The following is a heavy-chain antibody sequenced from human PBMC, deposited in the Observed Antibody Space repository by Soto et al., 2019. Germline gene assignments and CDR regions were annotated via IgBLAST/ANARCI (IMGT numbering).Heavy chain of an antibody. J-gene: IGHJ4*02. CDR2: IYHSGST. CDR1: GYSISSGYY. CDR3: ARQTEYYYDSSGYYVPSFFDY. V-gene: IGHV4-38-2*01. D-gene: IGHD3-22*01. Sequence: SETLSLTCAVSGYSISSGYYWGWIRQPPGKGLEWIGSIYHSGSTYYNPSLKSRVTISVDTSKNQFSLKLSSVTAADTAVYYCARQTEYYYDSSGYYVPSFFDYWGQGTLVTVSS.